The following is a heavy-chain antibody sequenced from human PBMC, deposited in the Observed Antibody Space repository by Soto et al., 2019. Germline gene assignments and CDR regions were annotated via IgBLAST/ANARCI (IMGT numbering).Heavy chain of an antibody. J-gene: IGHJ5*02. CDR3: ARDLSSGWFDH. D-gene: IGHD6-19*01. Sequence: QVQLEQSGAEVKKPGASVKVSCKASGYIFNNYAISWVRQAPGQGLEWMGWMNVYNGHTKYAQKVQGRLTRTTDTSTSTAYMELRNLRSDDTAVYYCARDLSSGWFDHWGQGTLVTVSS. CDR1: GYIFNNYA. CDR2: MNVYNGHT. V-gene: IGHV1-18*01.